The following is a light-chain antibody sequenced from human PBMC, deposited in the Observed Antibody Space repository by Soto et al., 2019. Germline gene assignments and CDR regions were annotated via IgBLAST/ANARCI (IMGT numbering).Light chain of an antibody. Sequence: DIQMTQSPSSVSASVGDRVTITCRASQPISTWLAWYQQRPGRAPKLLIYSASSLQSGVPSRFSGSGSGTDFTLTISSLQPEDFATYYSQQAKSFPITFGGGTKVEIK. CDR1: QPISTW. CDR2: SAS. V-gene: IGKV1-12*01. CDR3: QQAKSFPIT. J-gene: IGKJ4*01.